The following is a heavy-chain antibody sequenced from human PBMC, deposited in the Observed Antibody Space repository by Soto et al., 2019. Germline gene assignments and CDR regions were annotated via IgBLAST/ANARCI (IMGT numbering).Heavy chain of an antibody. V-gene: IGHV5-10-1*01. CDR2: IDPSDSYT. CDR1: GYSFTSYW. J-gene: IGHJ4*02. D-gene: IGHD2-15*01. CDR3: EGHVVVAGGCVENPL. Sequence: EVQLVQSGAEVKKPGESLRISCKGSGYSFTSYWISWVRQMPGKGLEWMGRIDPSDSYTNYSPSFQGHVTISADKSKSAAYLARGSLGASDTAIYYCEGHVVVAGGCVENPLWGKEALVTVS.